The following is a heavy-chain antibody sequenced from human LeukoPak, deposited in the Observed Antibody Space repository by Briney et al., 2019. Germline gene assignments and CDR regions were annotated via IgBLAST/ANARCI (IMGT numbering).Heavy chain of an antibody. Sequence: GGSLRLSCAASGFTFGSYGMHWVRQAPGKGLEWVSYISSSSSTIYYADSVKGRFTISRDNAKNSLYLQMNSLRDEDTAVYYCARDLAVGASSNYWGQGTLVTVSS. CDR2: ISSSSSTI. V-gene: IGHV3-48*02. CDR1: GFTFGSYG. J-gene: IGHJ4*02. CDR3: ARDLAVGASSNY. D-gene: IGHD1-26*01.